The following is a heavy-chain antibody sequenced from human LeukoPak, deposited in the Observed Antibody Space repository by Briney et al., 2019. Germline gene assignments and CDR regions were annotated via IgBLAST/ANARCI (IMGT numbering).Heavy chain of an antibody. CDR2: SNHSGST. CDR3: ARVYCGGDCYSGGPKYYFDY. Sequence: SETLSLTCAVYGGSFSGYYWSWIRQPPGQGLDWIGESNHSGSTNYNPSLKTRVTISVDTSKNQFSLKLSSVTAADTAVYYCARVYCGGDCYSGGPKYYFDYWGQGTLVTVSS. V-gene: IGHV4-34*01. CDR1: GGSFSGYY. J-gene: IGHJ4*02. D-gene: IGHD2-21*02.